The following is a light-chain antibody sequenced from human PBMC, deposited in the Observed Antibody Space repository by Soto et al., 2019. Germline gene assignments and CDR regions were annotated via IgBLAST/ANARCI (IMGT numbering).Light chain of an antibody. CDR2: DVN. J-gene: IGLJ2*01. CDR1: SSDVGAYHY. Sequence: SALTQPRSVSGSPGQSVTISCTGTSSDVGAYHYVSWYQQHPGKVPKMMIFDVNRRPSGVPDRFSGSKSGNTASLTISGLQAEDEADYYCCSYAGNYKIFGGGTKLTVL. V-gene: IGLV2-11*01. CDR3: CSYAGNYKI.